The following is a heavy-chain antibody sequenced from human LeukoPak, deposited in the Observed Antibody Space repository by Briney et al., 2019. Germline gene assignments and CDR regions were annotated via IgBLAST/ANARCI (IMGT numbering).Heavy chain of an antibody. D-gene: IGHD3-10*01. Sequence: PGRSLRLSCAASGFTFSSYGMNWVRQAPGKGLEWVAVIWYDGSNKYYADSVKGRFTISRDNSKNTLYLQMNSLRAEDTAVYYCARGFENADTSAFDIWGQGTMVTVSS. V-gene: IGHV3-33*01. J-gene: IGHJ3*02. CDR1: GFTFSSYG. CDR2: IWYDGSNK. CDR3: ARGFENADTSAFDI.